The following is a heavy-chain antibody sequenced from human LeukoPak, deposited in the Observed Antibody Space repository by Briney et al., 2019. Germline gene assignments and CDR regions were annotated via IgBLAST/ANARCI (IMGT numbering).Heavy chain of an antibody. CDR1: GFTFSSYW. D-gene: IGHD3-10*01. J-gene: IGHJ4*02. V-gene: IGHV3-7*01. Sequence: TGGSLRLSCAASGFTFSSYWMSWVRQAPGKGLEWVANIKQDGSEKYYVDSVKGRFTISRDNAKNSLYLQMNSLRAEDMAVYYCARDPYAPDYYGSGSSYYFDYWGQGTLVTVSS. CDR3: ARDPYAPDYYGSGSSYYFDY. CDR2: IKQDGSEK.